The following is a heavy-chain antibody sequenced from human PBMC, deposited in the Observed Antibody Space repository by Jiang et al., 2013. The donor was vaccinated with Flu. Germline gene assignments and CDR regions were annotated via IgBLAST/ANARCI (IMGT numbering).Heavy chain of an antibody. J-gene: IGHJ4*02. CDR1: GDSVSSSTTA. CDR3: ARGPPFDY. Sequence: SQTLSLTCTISGDSVSSSTTAWFWIRQSPSRGLEWLGRTYYRSATSKWYHDYALSVKSRITISPDTSKNQFSLQLTSMSPDDTALYFCARGPPFDYWGQGTLVAVSS. CDR2: TYYRSATSKWYH. V-gene: IGHV6-1*01.